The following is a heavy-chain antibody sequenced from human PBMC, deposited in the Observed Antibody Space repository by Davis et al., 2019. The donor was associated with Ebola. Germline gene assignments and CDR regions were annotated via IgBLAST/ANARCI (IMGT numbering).Heavy chain of an antibody. J-gene: IGHJ5*02. V-gene: IGHV4-59*01. CDR1: GWSFSGYY. CDR2: IYYSGST. D-gene: IGHD5-18*01. CDR3: ARVRTWIQLGTGLGDWFDP. Sequence: SETLSLTCTVYGWSFSGYYWSWIRQPPGKGLEWIGYIYYSGSTNYNPSLKSRVTISVDTSKNQFSLKLSSVTAADTAVYYCARVRTWIQLGTGLGDWFDPWGQGTLVTVSS.